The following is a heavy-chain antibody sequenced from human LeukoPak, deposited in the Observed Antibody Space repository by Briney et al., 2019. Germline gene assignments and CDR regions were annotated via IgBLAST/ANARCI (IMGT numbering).Heavy chain of an antibody. CDR3: AREGIGSTWPYYYYYMDV. J-gene: IGHJ6*03. Sequence: GGSLRLSCAASGFTFSSYWMHWVRQAPGKGLVWVSRINSDGSSTSYADSVKGRFTISRDNAKNTLYLQMNSLRAEDTAVYYCAREGIGSTWPYYYYYMDVWGKGTAVTVSS. CDR2: INSDGSST. CDR1: GFTFSSYW. V-gene: IGHV3-74*01. D-gene: IGHD6-13*01.